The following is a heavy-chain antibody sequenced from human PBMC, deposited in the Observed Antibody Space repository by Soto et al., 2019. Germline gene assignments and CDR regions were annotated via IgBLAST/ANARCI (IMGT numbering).Heavy chain of an antibody. CDR3: AREGDGSGSPYYYYYGMDV. J-gene: IGHJ6*02. Sequence: ESGGGLVQPGGSLRLSCAASGFTFSSYEMNWVRQAPGKGLEWVSYISSSGSTIYYADSVKGRFTISRDNAKNSLYLQMNSLRAEDTAVYYCAREGDGSGSPYYYYYGMDVWGQVTTVTASS. CDR1: GFTFSSYE. V-gene: IGHV3-48*03. CDR2: ISSSGSTI. D-gene: IGHD1-26*01.